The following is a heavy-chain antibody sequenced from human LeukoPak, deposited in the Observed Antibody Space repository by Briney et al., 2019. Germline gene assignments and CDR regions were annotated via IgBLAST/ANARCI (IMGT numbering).Heavy chain of an antibody. Sequence: GGSLRLSCAASGFTFDDYAMHWVRQAPGKGLEWVSGISWNSGSIGYADSVKGRFTISRDNAKNSLYLQMNSLRAEDTALYYCAKGGVWDSSSPRAFDYWGQGTLVTVSS. CDR1: GFTFDDYA. V-gene: IGHV3-9*01. J-gene: IGHJ4*02. CDR2: ISWNSGSI. CDR3: AKGGVWDSSSPRAFDY. D-gene: IGHD6-6*01.